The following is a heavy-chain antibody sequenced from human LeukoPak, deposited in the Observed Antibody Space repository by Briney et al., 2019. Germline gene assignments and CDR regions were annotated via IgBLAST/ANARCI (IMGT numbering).Heavy chain of an antibody. V-gene: IGHV3-74*03. CDR3: AKAWSLYYYDSSGYRD. Sequence: GRSLRLSCAASGFTFSSYWMHWVRQAPGKGLVWVSRINSGSSTTYADSVKGRFTISRDNAKNTLYLQMNSLRAEDTAVYYCAKAWSLYYYDSSGYRDWGQGTLVTVSS. J-gene: IGHJ4*02. CDR1: GFTFSSYW. D-gene: IGHD3-22*01. CDR2: INSGSST.